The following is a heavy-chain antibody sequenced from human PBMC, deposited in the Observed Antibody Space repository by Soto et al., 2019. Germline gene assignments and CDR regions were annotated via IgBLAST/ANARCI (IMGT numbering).Heavy chain of an antibody. J-gene: IGHJ4*02. CDR3: AAQAGFDLALPAPFDY. V-gene: IGHV3-30*03. Sequence: PGGSLRLSCAASGFTFSSYGMHWVRQAPGKGLEWVAVISYDGSNKYYADSVKGRFTISRDNSKNTLYLQMNSLRSEDTAVYYCAAQAGFDLALPAPFDYWGQGTLVTVSS. D-gene: IGHD5-12*01. CDR1: GFTFSSYG. CDR2: ISYDGSNK.